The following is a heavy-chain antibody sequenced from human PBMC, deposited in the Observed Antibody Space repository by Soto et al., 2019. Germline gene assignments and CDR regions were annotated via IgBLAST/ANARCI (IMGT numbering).Heavy chain of an antibody. D-gene: IGHD1-26*01. CDR3: ARAGHVGAARGCCHTI. CDR1: GDSISSGFYF. V-gene: IGHV4-30-4*01. J-gene: IGHJ4*02. Sequence: QVKLQESGPGLVKPSQTLSLTCAVSGDSISSGFYFWSWLRQTPGKGLEWLGYTFHTGATHLNTSLESRLSMSVDTSKNHFSMRLTSVTAADTAVYYCARAGHVGAARGCCHTIWGPGVLVTVSS. CDR2: TFHTGAT.